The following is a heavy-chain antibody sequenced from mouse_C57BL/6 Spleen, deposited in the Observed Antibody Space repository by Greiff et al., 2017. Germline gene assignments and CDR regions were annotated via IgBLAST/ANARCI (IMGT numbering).Heavy chain of an antibody. D-gene: IGHD2-4*01. Sequence: QVQLQQPGAELVKPGASVKMSCKASGYTFTSYWITWVKQRPGQGLEWIGDIYPGSGSTNYNEKFKSKATLTVDTSSSTAYMQLSSLTSEYSAVYYCASLYDYDGGYAMDYWGQGTSVTVSS. V-gene: IGHV1-55*01. J-gene: IGHJ4*01. CDR2: IYPGSGST. CDR1: GYTFTSYW. CDR3: ASLYDYDGGYAMDY.